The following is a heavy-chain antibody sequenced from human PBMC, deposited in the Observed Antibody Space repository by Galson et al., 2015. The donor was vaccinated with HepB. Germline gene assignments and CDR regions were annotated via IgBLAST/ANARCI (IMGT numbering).Heavy chain of an antibody. V-gene: IGHV4-34*01. J-gene: IGHJ4*02. Sequence: ETLSLTCAVYGGSFSGYYWSWIRQPPGKGLGWIGEISHSGSTNYNPSLKSRVTISVDTSKNQFSLKLSSVTAADTAVYYCASLYGDYIRDYWGQGTLVTVSS. CDR2: ISHSGST. CDR1: GGSFSGYY. CDR3: ASLYGDYIRDY. D-gene: IGHD4-17*01.